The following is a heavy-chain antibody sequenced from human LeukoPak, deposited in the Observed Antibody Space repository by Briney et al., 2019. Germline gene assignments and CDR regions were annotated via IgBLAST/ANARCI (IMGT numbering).Heavy chain of an antibody. CDR2: INHSGST. CDR1: GGSFSGYY. V-gene: IGHV4-34*01. J-gene: IGHJ5*02. D-gene: IGHD2-15*01. CDR3: ARPEGYCSGGSCPEGYNWFDP. Sequence: PSETLSLTCAAYGGSFSGYYWSWVRQPPGKGLEWIGEINHSGSTNYNPSLKSRVTISVDTSKNQFSLKLSSVTAADTAVYYCARPEGYCSGGSCPEGYNWFDPWGQGTLVTVSA.